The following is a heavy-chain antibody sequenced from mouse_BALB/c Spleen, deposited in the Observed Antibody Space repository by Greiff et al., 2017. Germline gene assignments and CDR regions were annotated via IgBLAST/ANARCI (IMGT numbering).Heavy chain of an antibody. CDR3: ARDGGYHAMDY. J-gene: IGHJ4*01. CDR1: GFTFSSYA. V-gene: IGHV5-6-5*01. Sequence: EVKVVESGGGLVKPGGSLKLSCAASGFTFSSYAMSWVRQTPEKRLEWVASISSGGSTYYPDSVKGRFTISRDNARNILYLQMSSLRSEDTAMYYCARDGGYHAMDYWGQGTSVTVSS. CDR2: ISSGGST. D-gene: IGHD1-1*02.